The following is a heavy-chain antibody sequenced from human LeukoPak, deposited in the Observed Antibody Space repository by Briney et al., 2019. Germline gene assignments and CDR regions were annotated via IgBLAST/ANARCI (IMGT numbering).Heavy chain of an antibody. Sequence: GGSLRLSCAASGLTFAGYDMSWVPQAPGRGLEWFSPFTASGDNTYYAGSVKGRFTISRDNSKNTLYLQMDSLRAEDTAVYYCAKRFCSATRCFHFDYWGQGTLVTVSS. V-gene: IGHV3-23*01. CDR3: AKRFCSATRCFHFDY. CDR1: GLTFAGYD. J-gene: IGHJ4*02. CDR2: FTASGDNT. D-gene: IGHD2-2*01.